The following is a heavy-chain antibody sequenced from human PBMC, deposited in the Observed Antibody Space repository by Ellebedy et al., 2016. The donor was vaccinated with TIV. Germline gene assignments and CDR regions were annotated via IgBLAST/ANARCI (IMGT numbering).Heavy chain of an antibody. D-gene: IGHD4-23*01. CDR2: INTNTGNT. CDR3: AKDRYYGGNYRGIDY. V-gene: IGHV7-4-1*02. CDR1: GYTFTSHP. J-gene: IGHJ4*02. Sequence: AASVKVSCKASGYTFTSHPLNWVRQAPGRGREWMGWINTNTGNTASVQGFTGRFVFSLDTSVRTAYLQISSLEAEDTAIYYCAKDRYYGGNYRGIDYWGQGTLVTVSS.